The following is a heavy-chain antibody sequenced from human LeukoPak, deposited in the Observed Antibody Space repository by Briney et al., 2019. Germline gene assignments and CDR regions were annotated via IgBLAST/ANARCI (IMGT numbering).Heavy chain of an antibody. CDR3: ARDRYYDILTGYYN. CDR1: GYTFTGYY. V-gene: IGHV1-2*02. Sequence: ASVKVSCKASGYTFTGYYMHWVRQATGQGVGWMGWINPNSGGTNYAQKFQGRVTMTRDTSISTAYMELSRLRSDDTAVYYCARDRYYDILTGYYNWGQGTLVTVSS. CDR2: INPNSGGT. J-gene: IGHJ4*02. D-gene: IGHD3-9*01.